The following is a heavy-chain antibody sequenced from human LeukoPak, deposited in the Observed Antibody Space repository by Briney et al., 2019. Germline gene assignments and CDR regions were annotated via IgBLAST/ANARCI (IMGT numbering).Heavy chain of an antibody. Sequence: GSLRLSCAASGFSFSSHAMSWVRQAPGKGLEWIGSIYYSGSTYYNPSLKSRVTISVDTSKNQFSLKLSSVTAADTAVYYCARQNARITMIVVASDYWGQGTLVTVSS. CDR2: IYYSGST. D-gene: IGHD3-22*01. CDR3: ARQNARITMIVVASDY. CDR1: GFSFSSHA. V-gene: IGHV4-39*01. J-gene: IGHJ4*02.